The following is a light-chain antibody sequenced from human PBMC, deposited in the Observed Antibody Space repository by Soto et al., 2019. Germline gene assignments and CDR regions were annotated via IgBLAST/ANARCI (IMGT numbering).Light chain of an antibody. CDR2: DAS. J-gene: IGKJ4*01. V-gene: IGKV1-33*01. Sequence: DIQMTQSPSSLSASVGDRVTITCQASQDINIYLNWYQQKQGKAPKLLIYDASNLETGVPSRFSGSVSGTEFTFTISSLQPEDIAKYFCQQYLNLLTFGGGTKVEIK. CDR1: QDINIY. CDR3: QQYLNLLT.